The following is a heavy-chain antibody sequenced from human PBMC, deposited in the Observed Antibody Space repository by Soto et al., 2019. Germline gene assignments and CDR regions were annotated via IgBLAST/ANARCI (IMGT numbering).Heavy chain of an antibody. Sequence: SETLSLTFAVSGGSISSANWWTWVRQPPGKGLEWIGEIYHGGSNSYNPSLKSRVTLSLDKFKNHFSLNLTSVTAADTAVYYCARLSFSYGVDVWGQGTTVTVSS. V-gene: IGHV4-4*02. CDR3: ARLSFSYGVDV. J-gene: IGHJ6*02. CDR2: IYHGGSN. CDR1: GGSISSANW.